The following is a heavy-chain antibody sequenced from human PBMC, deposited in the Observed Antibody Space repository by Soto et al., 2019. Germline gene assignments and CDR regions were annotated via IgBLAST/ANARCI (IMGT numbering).Heavy chain of an antibody. V-gene: IGHV1-8*01. J-gene: IGHJ6*03. CDR3: ARKFVLRFLEWPNYYYYYYMDV. CDR1: GYTFTSYD. CDR2: MNPNSGNT. D-gene: IGHD3-3*01. Sequence: ASVKVSCKASGYTFTSYDINWVRQATGQGLEWMGWMNPNSGNTGYAQKFQGRVTMTRNTSISTAYMELSSLRSEETAVYYCARKFVLRFLEWPNYYYYYYMDVWGKGTTVTVSS.